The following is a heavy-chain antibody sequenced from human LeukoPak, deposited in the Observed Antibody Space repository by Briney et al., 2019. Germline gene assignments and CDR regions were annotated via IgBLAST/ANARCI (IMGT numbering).Heavy chain of an antibody. CDR3: ARVGNFWSGYYFAYYYYMDV. CDR2: IYYSGST. D-gene: IGHD3-3*01. J-gene: IGHJ6*03. V-gene: IGHV4-59*01. CDR1: GGSISSYY. Sequence: SETLSLTCTVSGGSISSYYWSWIRQPPGKGLEWIGYIYYSGSTNYNPSLKSRVTISVDTSKNQFPLKLSSVTAADTAVYYCARVGNFWSGYYFAYYYYMDVWGKGTTVTVSS.